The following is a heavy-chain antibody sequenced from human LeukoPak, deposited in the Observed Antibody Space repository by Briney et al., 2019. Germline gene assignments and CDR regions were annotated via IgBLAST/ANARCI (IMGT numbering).Heavy chain of an antibody. CDR1: GFTLSNYE. J-gene: IGHJ3*02. CDR3: ARESVAVAGTAAFDI. Sequence: GGSLRLSCAASGFTLSNYEMNWVRQAPGKGLEWVSYISYTVSTIYYADSVKGRFTISRDNAKNSLYLQMNSLRAEDTAVYYCARESVAVAGTAAFDIWGQGTMVTVSS. V-gene: IGHV3-48*03. CDR2: ISYTVSTI. D-gene: IGHD6-19*01.